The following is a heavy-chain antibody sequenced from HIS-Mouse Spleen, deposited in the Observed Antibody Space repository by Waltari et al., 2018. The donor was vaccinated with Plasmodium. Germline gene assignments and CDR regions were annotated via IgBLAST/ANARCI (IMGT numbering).Heavy chain of an antibody. CDR1: GYTFTGYY. D-gene: IGHD6-13*01. V-gene: IGHV1-2*02. CDR2: INPNSGGT. Sequence: QVQLVQSGAEVKKPGASVKVSCKASGYTFTGYYMHWVRQAPGQGLEWMGWINPNSGGTNYAQKCQGRVTMTRDTCISTAYMELSRLRSDDTAVYYCARVLGYKAAAGTFVEYFQHWGQGTLVTVSS. J-gene: IGHJ1*01. CDR3: ARVLGYKAAAGTFVEYFQH.